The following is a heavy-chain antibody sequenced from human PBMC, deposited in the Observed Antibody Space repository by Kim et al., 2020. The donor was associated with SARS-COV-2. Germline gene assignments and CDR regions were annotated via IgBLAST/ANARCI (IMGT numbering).Heavy chain of an antibody. Sequence: ASVKVSCKASGYTFTGYYMHWVRQATGQGLEGMGWINPNSGGTNYAQKFQGWVTMTRDTSISTAYMELSRLRSDDTTVYYCARAKGINITPESHHLDYWGQGTLVTVSS. CDR2: INPNSGGT. D-gene: IGHD1-20*01. CDR1: GYTFTGYY. V-gene: IGHV1-2*04. J-gene: IGHJ4*02. CDR3: ARAKGINITPESHHLDY.